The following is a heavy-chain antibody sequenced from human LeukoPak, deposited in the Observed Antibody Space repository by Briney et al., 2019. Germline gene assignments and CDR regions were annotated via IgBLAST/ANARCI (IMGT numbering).Heavy chain of an antibody. CDR3: ARDSSTVTFDY. V-gene: IGHV3-11*04. Sequence: GGSLRLSWAASGFTFSDYYMTWIRQAPGKGLEWVSFISTSGNVNYYADSVKGRFTISRDNAKNSLYLQMNSLRAEDTAVYYCARDSSTVTFDYWGQGTLVTVSS. J-gene: IGHJ4*02. CDR2: ISTSGNVN. CDR1: GFTFSDYY. D-gene: IGHD4-17*01.